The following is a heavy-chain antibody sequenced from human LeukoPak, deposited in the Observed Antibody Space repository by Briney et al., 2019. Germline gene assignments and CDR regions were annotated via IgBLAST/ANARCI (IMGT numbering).Heavy chain of an antibody. J-gene: IGHJ4*02. CDR1: GFYFSSYS. Sequence: GGSLRLSCAASGFYFSSYSMNWVRQAPGKGLEWVSSISTSGSYIYYADSVKGRFTISRDNAKNSLYLQMDSLRGEDTAVYYCAKDFRIGYSAHFDYWGQGALVTVSS. V-gene: IGHV3-21*04. D-gene: IGHD2-21*01. CDR3: AKDFRIGYSAHFDY. CDR2: ISTSGSYI.